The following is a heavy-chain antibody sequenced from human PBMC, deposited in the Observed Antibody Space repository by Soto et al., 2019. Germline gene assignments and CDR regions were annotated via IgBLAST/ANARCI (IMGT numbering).Heavy chain of an antibody. CDR1: GGSISSGGYY. V-gene: IGHV4-31*03. Sequence: QVQLQESGPGLVKPSQTLSLTCTVSGGSISSGGYYWSWIRQHPGKGLEWIGYIYYSGSTYYNPSLKRRVSISVDTSKNQFSLKLSSVTAADTAVYYCARGYYDSSGPPIYWYFDLWGRGTLVTVSS. J-gene: IGHJ2*01. D-gene: IGHD3-22*01. CDR3: ARGYYDSSGPPIYWYFDL. CDR2: IYYSGST.